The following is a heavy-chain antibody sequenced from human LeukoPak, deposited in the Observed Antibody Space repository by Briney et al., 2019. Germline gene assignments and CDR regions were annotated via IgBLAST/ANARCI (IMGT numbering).Heavy chain of an antibody. Sequence: EPGGPLRLSCAASGFTFSSYEMNWVRQAPGKGLEWVSYISSSGSTIYYADSVKGRFTISRDNAKNSLYLQMNSLRAEDTAVYYCARSPGRVTLAYWGQGTLVTVSS. CDR2: ISSSGSTI. CDR3: ARSPGRVTLAY. D-gene: IGHD5-18*01. V-gene: IGHV3-48*03. CDR1: GFTFSSYE. J-gene: IGHJ4*02.